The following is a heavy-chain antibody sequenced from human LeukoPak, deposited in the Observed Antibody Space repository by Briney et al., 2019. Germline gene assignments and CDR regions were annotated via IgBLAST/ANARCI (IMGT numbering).Heavy chain of an antibody. CDR3: AKGYGWEASYYYYYMDV. CDR2: IYSGGST. J-gene: IGHJ6*03. V-gene: IGHV3-66*01. D-gene: IGHD1-26*01. CDR1: GFTVSSNY. Sequence: PGGSLRLSCAASGFTVSSNYMSWVSQAPGKGLEWVSVIYSGGSTYYADSVKGRFTISRDNSKNTLYLQMNSLRAEDTAVYYCAKGYGWEASYYYYYMDVWGKGTTVTISS.